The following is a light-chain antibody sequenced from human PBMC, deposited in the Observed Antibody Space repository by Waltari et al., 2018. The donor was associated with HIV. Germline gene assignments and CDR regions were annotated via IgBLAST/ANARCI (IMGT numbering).Light chain of an antibody. J-gene: IGLJ2*01. CDR2: EVN. Sequence: QSALTQPPSASGSPEQSVTIPCTRTSSDVGAYNFVSWYQQRPGQAPKLIIFEVNKRPSGVPDRFSGSKSVNTASLTVSGLQAEDEADYYCSSFAGTNSHVVFGGGTKLTVL. CDR1: SSDVGAYNF. CDR3: SSFAGTNSHVV. V-gene: IGLV2-8*01.